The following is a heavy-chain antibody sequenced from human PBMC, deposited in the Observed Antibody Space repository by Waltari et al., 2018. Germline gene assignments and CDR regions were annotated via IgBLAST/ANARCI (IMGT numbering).Heavy chain of an antibody. CDR3: AREIAAAGTDYYYYYMDV. J-gene: IGHJ6*03. CDR2: IYYSGST. V-gene: IGHV4-59*11. CDR1: GGPLSSHY. Sequence: QVQLQASGPGLVKPSETLSLTCTVSGGPLSSHYWSWLRQPPAKGLEWIGYIYYSGSTNYNPSLKSRVTISVDTSKNQFSLKLSSVTAADTAVYYCAREIAAAGTDYYYYYMDVWGKGTTVTVSS. D-gene: IGHD6-13*01.